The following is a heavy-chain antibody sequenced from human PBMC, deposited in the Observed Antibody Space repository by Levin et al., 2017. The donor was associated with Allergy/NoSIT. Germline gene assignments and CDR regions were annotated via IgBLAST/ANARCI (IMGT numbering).Heavy chain of an antibody. D-gene: IGHD2-2*01. Sequence: EASVKVSCKASGYTFTSYAMHWVRQAPGQRLEWMGWINAGNGNTKYSQKFQGRVTITRDTSASTAYMELSSLRSEDTAVYYCARDQYCSSTSCYARYGMDGWGQGTTVTVSS. CDR3: ARDQYCSSTSCYARYGMDG. CDR1: GYTFTSYA. J-gene: IGHJ6*02. V-gene: IGHV1-3*01. CDR2: INAGNGNT.